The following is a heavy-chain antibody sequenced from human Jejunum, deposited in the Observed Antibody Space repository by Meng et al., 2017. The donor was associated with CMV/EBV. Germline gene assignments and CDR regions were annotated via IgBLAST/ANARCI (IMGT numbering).Heavy chain of an antibody. CDR2: ITGSGSRT. J-gene: IGHJ4*02. V-gene: IGHV3-23*01. Sequence: SLKLSCAASGFRFRNFDMSWARQAPGKGLEWVATITGSGSRTHYADSVKGRFTISRDNSKNTLYLQINSLRVEDTAIYYCDAPDYWGQGTQVTVSS. CDR3: DAPDY. CDR1: GFRFRNFD.